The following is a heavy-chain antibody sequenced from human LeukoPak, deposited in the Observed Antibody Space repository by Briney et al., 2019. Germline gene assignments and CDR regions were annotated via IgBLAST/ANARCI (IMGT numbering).Heavy chain of an antibody. D-gene: IGHD4-17*01. J-gene: IGHJ3*01. V-gene: IGHV3-48*03. CDR2: ISSSGSTI. Sequence: GGSLRLSCAASGFIFSSYEMNWVRQAPGKGREWISYISSSGSTIYYADSVKGRFTISRDNAKNSLYLQMNSLRAEDTAIYYCARGVTSGGPWGQGTMVTVSS. CDR3: ARGVTSGGP. CDR1: GFIFSSYE.